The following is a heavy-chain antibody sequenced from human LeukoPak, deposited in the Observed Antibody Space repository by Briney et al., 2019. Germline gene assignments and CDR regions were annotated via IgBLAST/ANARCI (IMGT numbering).Heavy chain of an antibody. CDR2: ITGSGSI. J-gene: IGHJ4*02. D-gene: IGHD2-21*01. V-gene: IGHV3-69-1*02. Sequence: GGSLRLSCAASGFTFTSHSLDWVRQAPGKGLEWVSSITGSGSIQYAVSGKGRFTISRDNAKNSLYLQMDGLRAEDTAVYYCVRDVIHSYFDIWGQGVLVTVSS. CDR3: VRDVIHSYFDI. CDR1: GFTFTSHS.